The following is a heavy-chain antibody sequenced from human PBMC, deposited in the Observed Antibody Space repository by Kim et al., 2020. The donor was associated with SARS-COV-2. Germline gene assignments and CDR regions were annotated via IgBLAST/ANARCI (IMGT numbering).Heavy chain of an antibody. V-gene: IGHV4-39*01. J-gene: IGHJ4*01. CDR1: GDSISSSNYF. D-gene: IGHD3-16*01. CDR2: IYYSGKT. Sequence: SETLSLTCTVSGDSISSSNYFCGWIRQPPGKGLEWIASIYYSGKTYYNPSLKSRVTISVDTSKNQFSVKMSSVTAADTAVYFCARYQRLGGAYYFGDWGHGTLVTVSS. CDR3: ARYQRLGGAYYFGD.